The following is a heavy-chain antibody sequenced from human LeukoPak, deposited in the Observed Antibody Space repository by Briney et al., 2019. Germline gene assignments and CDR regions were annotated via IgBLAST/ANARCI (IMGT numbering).Heavy chain of an antibody. CDR1: GYSFTTYW. CDR2: IYPGDSDI. CDR3: ARQLGERTFNWNDFDY. D-gene: IGHD1-20*01. J-gene: IGHJ4*02. Sequence: GESLKISCKGFGYSFTTYWIGWVRQMPGKGLEWMRIIYPGDSDIRYSPSFQGQVTISADKSISTAYLQWSSLKASDTATYFCARQLGERTFNWNDFDYWGQGTLVGVSS. V-gene: IGHV5-51*01.